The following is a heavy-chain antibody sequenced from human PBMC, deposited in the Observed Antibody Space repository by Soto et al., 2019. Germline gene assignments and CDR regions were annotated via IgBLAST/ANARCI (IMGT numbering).Heavy chain of an antibody. J-gene: IGHJ6*02. CDR1: GGDFLSYT. CDR3: AQMWFGELWHGMDV. CDR2: IIPILDVA. V-gene: IGHV1-69*02. D-gene: IGHD3-10*01. Sequence: QLVQSEAEVKKPGSSVKVSCKASGGDFLSYTISWVRQAPGQGPEWMGTIIPILDVAKNAQKFQGRVAITADKATSTVYMELRSLRSDDTAVYYCAQMWFGELWHGMDVWGQVTTITVSS.